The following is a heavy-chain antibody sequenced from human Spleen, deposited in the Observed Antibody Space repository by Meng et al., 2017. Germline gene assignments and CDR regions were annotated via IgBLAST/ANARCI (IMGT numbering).Heavy chain of an antibody. J-gene: IGHJ3*02. Sequence: QGRLQESGPGLVKPSGTLSLTCAVSGGSISSSNWWSWVRQSPGKGLEWIGEIYHSGSTNYNPSLKSRVTISVDKSKNQFSLKLSSVTAADTAVYYCARDGSSGADDDAFDIWGQGTMVTVSS. CDR2: IYHSGST. CDR3: ARDGSSGADDDAFDI. CDR1: GGSISSSNW. D-gene: IGHD2-15*01. V-gene: IGHV4-4*02.